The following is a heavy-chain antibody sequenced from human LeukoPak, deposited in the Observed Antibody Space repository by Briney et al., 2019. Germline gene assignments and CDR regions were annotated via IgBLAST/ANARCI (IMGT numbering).Heavy chain of an antibody. CDR1: GFNFNNYG. D-gene: IGHD3-3*01. Sequence: PGGSLRLSCVVSGFNFNNYGTNWVRQAPGKGLDWVASIAYDGSNENYAESVKGRFTISRDNSKNTLYLQLSSLTAEDTAVYYCARPSGSVTIFGVVDYFDYWGQGSLVTVSS. V-gene: IGHV3-30*04. J-gene: IGHJ4*02. CDR2: IAYDGSNE. CDR3: ARPSGSVTIFGVVDYFDY.